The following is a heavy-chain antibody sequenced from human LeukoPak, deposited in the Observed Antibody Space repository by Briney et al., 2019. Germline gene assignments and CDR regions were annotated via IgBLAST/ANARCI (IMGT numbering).Heavy chain of an antibody. Sequence: GGSLRLSCAASGFTFSNAWMSWVRQAPGKGLEWVGRIKSKTDGGTTDYAAPVKGRFTISRDDSKNTLYLQMNSLKTEDTAVYYCTTSRHCSSTSCHRDYWSQGTLVTVSS. J-gene: IGHJ4*02. CDR3: TTSRHCSSTSCHRDY. CDR1: GFTFSNAW. V-gene: IGHV3-15*01. CDR2: IKSKTDGGTT. D-gene: IGHD2-2*02.